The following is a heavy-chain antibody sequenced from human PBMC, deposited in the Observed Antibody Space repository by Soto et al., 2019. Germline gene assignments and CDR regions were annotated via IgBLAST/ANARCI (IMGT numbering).Heavy chain of an antibody. V-gene: IGHV3-48*03. D-gene: IGHD2-2*01. CDR1: GFTFSSYE. CDR2: ISSSGSTI. CDR3: ARDYLYCSSTSCYYYYYGMDV. J-gene: IGHJ6*02. Sequence: GGSLRLSGAASGFTFSSYEMNWVRQAPGKGLEWVSYISSSGSTIYYADSVKGRFTLSRDNAKNSLYLQMNSLRAEDTAVYYCARDYLYCSSTSCYYYYYGMDVWGQGTTVTVSS.